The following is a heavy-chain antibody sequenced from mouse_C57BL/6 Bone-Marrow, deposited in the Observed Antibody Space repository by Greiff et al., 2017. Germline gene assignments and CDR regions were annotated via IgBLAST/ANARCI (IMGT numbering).Heavy chain of an antibody. Sequence: QVQLKQSGAELMKPGASVKLSCTASGYTFTGYWIEWVKQRPGHGLEWIGEIFPGSGSTNYNEKFKGKATFTADTSSNTAYMQLSSLTTEDSAIXYCARTYYYGSSWYFDVWGTGTTVTVSS. D-gene: IGHD1-1*01. V-gene: IGHV1-9*01. CDR3: ARTYYYGSSWYFDV. CDR2: IFPGSGST. CDR1: GYTFTGYW. J-gene: IGHJ1*03.